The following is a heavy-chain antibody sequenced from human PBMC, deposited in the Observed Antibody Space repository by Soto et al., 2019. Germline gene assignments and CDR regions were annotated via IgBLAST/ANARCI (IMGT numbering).Heavy chain of an antibody. CDR2: IYPGDSDT. CDR3: ARAMVRGKNYYGMDV. V-gene: IGHV5-51*01. D-gene: IGHD3-10*01. J-gene: IGHJ6*02. Sequence: GESLKISCKGSGYSFTIYWIGWVRQMPGKGLESMGIIYPGDSDTRYSPSFQGQVTISADKSISTAYLQWSSLKASDTAMYYCARAMVRGKNYYGMDVWGQGTTVTVSS. CDR1: GYSFTIYW.